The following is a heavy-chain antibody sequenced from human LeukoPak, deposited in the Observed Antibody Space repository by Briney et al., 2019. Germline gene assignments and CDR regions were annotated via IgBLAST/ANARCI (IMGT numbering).Heavy chain of an antibody. CDR3: AKEQEGTAIGGVFDY. CDR2: ISAASGST. CDR1: VYSLTSFG. J-gene: IGHJ4*02. V-gene: IGHV1-18*01. Sequence: GSVTVSCMASVYSLTSFGWSGVRPAPAQGAEGMGLISAASGSTNYAQKFKDRVTMTTDTSTTTVYMELRSLRSDDTAVYYCAKEQEGTAIGGVFDYWGQGTVVTVSS. D-gene: IGHD2-21*02.